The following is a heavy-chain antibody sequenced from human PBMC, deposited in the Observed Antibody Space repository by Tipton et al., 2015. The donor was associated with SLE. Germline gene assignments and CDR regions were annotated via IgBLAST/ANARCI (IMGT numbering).Heavy chain of an antibody. CDR2: IRWNSVSI. CDR3: TKDIGTVTAAVGY. D-gene: IGHD4-17*01. Sequence: SLRLSCAASGFTFDDYAMHWVRQAPGKGLEWVSGIRWNSVSIGYADSVKGRFTISRDNAKKSLYLQMDSLRVEDTAFYYCTKDIGTVTAAVGYWGQGTLVTVSS. CDR1: GFTFDDYA. V-gene: IGHV3-9*01. J-gene: IGHJ4*02.